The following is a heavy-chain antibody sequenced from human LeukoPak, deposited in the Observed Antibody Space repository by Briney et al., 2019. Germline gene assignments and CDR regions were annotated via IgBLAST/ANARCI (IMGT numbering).Heavy chain of an antibody. CDR3: ARRGVIQDAFDI. J-gene: IGHJ3*02. Sequence: ASVKVSCKASGYTFTSYYMHWVRQAPGQGLEWMEIINPSGGSTSYAQKFQGRVTMTRDTSTSTVYMELSSLRSEDTAVYYCARRGVIQDAFDIWGQGTMVTVSS. V-gene: IGHV1-46*01. D-gene: IGHD2-21*01. CDR1: GYTFTSYY. CDR2: INPSGGST.